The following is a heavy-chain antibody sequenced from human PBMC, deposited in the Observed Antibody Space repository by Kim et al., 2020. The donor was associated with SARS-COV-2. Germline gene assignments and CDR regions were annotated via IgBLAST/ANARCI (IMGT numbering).Heavy chain of an antibody. D-gene: IGHD3-3*01. V-gene: IGHV3-33*01. CDR2: IWYDGSNK. J-gene: IGHJ4*02. CDR3: ARGLFGVVITGVGFDY. Sequence: GGSLRLSCAASGFTFSSYGMHWVRQAPGKGLEWVAVIWYDGSNKYYADSVKGRFTISRDNSKNTLYLQMNSLRAEDTAVYYCARGLFGVVITGVGFDYWGQGTLVTVSS. CDR1: GFTFSSYG.